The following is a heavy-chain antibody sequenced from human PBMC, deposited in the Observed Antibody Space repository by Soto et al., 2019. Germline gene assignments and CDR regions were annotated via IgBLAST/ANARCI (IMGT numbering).Heavy chain of an antibody. J-gene: IGHJ5*02. CDR1: GGSISSGGYS. CDR3: ARAPLAYCGGDCSLGNWFDP. V-gene: IGHV4-30-2*01. Sequence: SETLSLTCAVSGGSISSGGYSWSWIRQPPGKGLEWIGYIYHSGSTYYNPSLKSRATISVDRSKNQFSLKLSSVTAADTAVYYCARAPLAYCGGDCSLGNWFDPWGQGTLVTVSS. CDR2: IYHSGST. D-gene: IGHD2-21*02.